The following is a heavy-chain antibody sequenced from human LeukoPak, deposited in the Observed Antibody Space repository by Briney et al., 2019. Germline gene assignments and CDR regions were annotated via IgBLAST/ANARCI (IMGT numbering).Heavy chain of an antibody. V-gene: IGHV3-48*03. CDR3: ARDKEGELLLDY. J-gene: IGHJ4*02. D-gene: IGHD1-26*01. CDR1: GFTFSSYE. CDR2: ISSSGSTR. Sequence: GGSLRLSCAASGFTFSSYEINWVRQAPGQGLEWVSYISSSGSTRYYADSVKGRFTISRDDAKNSVYLQMNSLRAEDTAVYYCARDKEGELLLDYWGQGIQVTVSS.